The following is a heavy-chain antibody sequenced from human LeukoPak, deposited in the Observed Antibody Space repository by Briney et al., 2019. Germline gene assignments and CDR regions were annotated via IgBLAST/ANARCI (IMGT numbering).Heavy chain of an antibody. Sequence: SESLSLTCTVSGGSISSPTYYWAWIRQPPGQELEWIKTIHHSGSTYDNPSLKSRFTMSVDTSKNQFFLNLSSVTAADTAVYYCARLGGYHDPPDYWGQGTLVTVSS. CDR3: ARLGGYHDPPDY. CDR1: GGSISSPTYY. D-gene: IGHD3-16*02. V-gene: IGHV4-39*01. CDR2: IHHSGST. J-gene: IGHJ4*02.